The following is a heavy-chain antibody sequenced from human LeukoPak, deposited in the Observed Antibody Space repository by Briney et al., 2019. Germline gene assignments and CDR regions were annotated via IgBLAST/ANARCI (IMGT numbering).Heavy chain of an antibody. V-gene: IGHV3-30*02. J-gene: IGHJ6*03. CDR3: TKDPLEYAYGDYVHYYYYMDV. CDR2: IRYDGSNK. CDR1: GFTFSSYG. D-gene: IGHD4-17*01. Sequence: GGSLRLSCAASGFTFSSYGMHWVRQAPGKGLEWVAFIRYDGSNKYYADSVKGRFTNSRDNSKNTLYLQMNNLRAEDTAVYYCTKDPLEYAYGDYVHYYYYMDVWGKGTTVTVSS.